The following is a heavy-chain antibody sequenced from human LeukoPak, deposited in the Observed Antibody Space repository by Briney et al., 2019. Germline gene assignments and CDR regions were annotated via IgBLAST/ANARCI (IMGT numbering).Heavy chain of an antibody. Sequence: SETLSLTCSVSGYSISSGYYWGWIRQPPGKGLEGIGSIYHSGSTYYNPSLKRRVTISVDTSKNQFSLKLSSVTAADTAVYYCARDRAGKGYFDYWGQGTLVTVSS. CDR2: IYHSGST. CDR1: GYSISSGYY. D-gene: IGHD6-19*01. CDR3: ARDRAGKGYFDY. V-gene: IGHV4-38-2*02. J-gene: IGHJ4*02.